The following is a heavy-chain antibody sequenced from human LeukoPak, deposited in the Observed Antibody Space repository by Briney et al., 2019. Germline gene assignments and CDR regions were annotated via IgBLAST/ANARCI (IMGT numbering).Heavy chain of an antibody. D-gene: IGHD3-22*01. J-gene: IGHJ6*02. Sequence: KSSETLSLTCTVSGASITGGSYYWAWIRQSPGKGLEWIGEINHSGSTNYNPSLKSRVTISVDTSKNQFSLKLSSVTAADTAVYYCARASRGYYDSSGYYYVNYYYGMDVWGQGTTVTVSS. CDR1: GASITGGSYY. CDR3: ARASRGYYDSSGYYYVNYYYGMDV. V-gene: IGHV4-34*01. CDR2: INHSGST.